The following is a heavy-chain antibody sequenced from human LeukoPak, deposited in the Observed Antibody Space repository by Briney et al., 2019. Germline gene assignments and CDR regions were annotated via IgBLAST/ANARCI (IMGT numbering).Heavy chain of an antibody. Sequence: GGSLRLSCSASGLTFSNYAFHWVRQAPGKGLECASAISNNGDSTYYADSVKGRFTISRDNSNKTLYLQISSLRAEDTAVYYCVKYNSGLYDFWGQGILVTVSS. D-gene: IGHD1-14*01. CDR2: ISNNGDST. J-gene: IGHJ4*02. CDR1: GLTFSNYA. CDR3: VKYNSGLYDF. V-gene: IGHV3-64D*06.